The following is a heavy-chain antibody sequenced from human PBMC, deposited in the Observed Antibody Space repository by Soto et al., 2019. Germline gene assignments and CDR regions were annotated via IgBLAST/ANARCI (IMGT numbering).Heavy chain of an antibody. Sequence: GGSLRLSCAASGFTFSSYAMHWVRQAPGKGLEWVAVISYDGSNKYYADSVKGRFTISRDNSKNTLYLQMNSLRAEDTAVYYCARDLVGYGDYEPGGDYYYGMDVWGQGTTVTVSS. V-gene: IGHV3-30-3*01. CDR2: ISYDGSNK. J-gene: IGHJ6*02. CDR3: ARDLVGYGDYEPGGDYYYGMDV. CDR1: GFTFSSYA. D-gene: IGHD4-17*01.